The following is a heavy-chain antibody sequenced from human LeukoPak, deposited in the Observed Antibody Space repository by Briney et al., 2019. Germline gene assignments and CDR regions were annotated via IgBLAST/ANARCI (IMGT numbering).Heavy chain of an antibody. CDR1: GGSISSYY. CDR3: ARLQYSSSWYLAFDI. Sequence: SETLSLTCTVSGGSISSYYWSWIRQPPGKGLEWIGYIYYSGSTNYNPSLKSRVTISVDTSKNQFSLKLSSVTAADTAVYYCARLQYSSSWYLAFDIWGQGTMVTVSS. J-gene: IGHJ3*02. CDR2: IYYSGST. V-gene: IGHV4-59*08. D-gene: IGHD6-13*01.